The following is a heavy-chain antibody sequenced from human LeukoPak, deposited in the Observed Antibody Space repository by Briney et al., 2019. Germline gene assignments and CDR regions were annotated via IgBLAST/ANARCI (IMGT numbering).Heavy chain of an antibody. V-gene: IGHV3-23*01. CDR1: GFTFRTSA. D-gene: IGHD6-13*01. CDR3: AKKTPGIHPFDS. J-gene: IGHJ4*02. Sequence: GGSLRLSCAASGFTFRTSAFSWVRQSPGRGLEWVSTVGTDSDTYYADSVRGRFTISRDNSKNTVYLQMTGLRADDTAVYYCAKKTPGIHPFDSWGQGTLVTVSP. CDR2: VGTDSDT.